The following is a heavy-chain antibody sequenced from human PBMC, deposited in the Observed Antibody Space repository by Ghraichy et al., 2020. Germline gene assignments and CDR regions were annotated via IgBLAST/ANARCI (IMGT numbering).Heavy chain of an antibody. Sequence: SETLSLTCTVSGGSISSYYWSWIRQPPGKGLEWIGYIYYSGSTNYNPSLKSRVTISVDTSKNQFSLKLSSVTAADTAVYYCARHTSGDGYGGYKLSPLWYYFDYWGQGTLVTVSS. CDR1: GGSISSYY. V-gene: IGHV4-59*08. D-gene: IGHD5-24*01. CDR3: ARHTSGDGYGGYKLSPLWYYFDY. CDR2: IYYSGST. J-gene: IGHJ4*02.